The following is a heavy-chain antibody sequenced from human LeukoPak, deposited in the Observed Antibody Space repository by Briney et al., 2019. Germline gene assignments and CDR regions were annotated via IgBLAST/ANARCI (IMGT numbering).Heavy chain of an antibody. J-gene: IGHJ2*01. CDR3: ARDRDSSGLRDFDL. CDR1: GGSISSYY. Sequence: SETLSLTCTVSGGSISSYYWSWVRQHPGKGLEWIGYIYYSGNTNYNPSLKSRASISIDTSNNQFSLQLISVHAAHTAVYYCARDRDSSGLRDFDLWGRGNRVSVSA. V-gene: IGHV4-59*01. D-gene: IGHD3-22*01. CDR2: IYYSGNT.